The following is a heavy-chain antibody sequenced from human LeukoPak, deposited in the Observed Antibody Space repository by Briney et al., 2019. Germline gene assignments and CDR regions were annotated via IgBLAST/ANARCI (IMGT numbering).Heavy chain of an antibody. CDR3: ARGLGSY. D-gene: IGHD1-26*01. CDR2: IYYSGST. CDR1: GGSISSYY. V-gene: IGHV4-59*01. Sequence: SETLSLTCTVSGGSISSYYWSWIRQPPGKGLEWIGYIYYSGSTNYNPSLKSRVTISVDTSKNQFSLKLSSVTAADTAVYCCARGLGSYWGQGTLVTVSS. J-gene: IGHJ4*02.